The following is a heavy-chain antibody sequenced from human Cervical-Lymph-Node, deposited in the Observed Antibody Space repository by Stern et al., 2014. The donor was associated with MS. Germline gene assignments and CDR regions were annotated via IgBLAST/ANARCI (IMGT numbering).Heavy chain of an antibody. J-gene: IGHJ4*02. CDR3: ARVFDSSWAGSHLDY. D-gene: IGHD6-13*01. V-gene: IGHV3-72*01. CDR1: GFTFSDHY. Sequence: VQLVQSGGGLVQPGGSLRLSCAASGFTFSDHYMDWVRQAPGQGLEWVGRTRNKANTYTTEYAASVKGRFTISRDDSKNSLYLEMNSLKTEDTAVYYCARVFDSSWAGSHLDYWGQGTLVTVSS. CDR2: TRNKANTYTT.